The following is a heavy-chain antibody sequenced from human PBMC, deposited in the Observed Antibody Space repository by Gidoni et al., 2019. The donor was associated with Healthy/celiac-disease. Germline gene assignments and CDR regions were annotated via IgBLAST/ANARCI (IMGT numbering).Heavy chain of an antibody. Sequence: QVQLVQSGAEVKQPGASVKVSCKASGYTFTGYYMHWVRQAPGQGLEWMGWINPNSGGTNYAQKFQGRVTMTRDTSISTAYMELSRLRSDDTAVYYCARPYYYDSSGYQTPFDYWGQGTLVTVLL. CDR2: INPNSGGT. D-gene: IGHD3-22*01. CDR1: GYTFTGYY. V-gene: IGHV1-2*02. CDR3: ARPYYYDSSGYQTPFDY. J-gene: IGHJ4*02.